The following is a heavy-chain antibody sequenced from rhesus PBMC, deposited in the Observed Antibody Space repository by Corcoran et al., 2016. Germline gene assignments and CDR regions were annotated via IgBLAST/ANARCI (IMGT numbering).Heavy chain of an antibody. CDR1: GGSISDDYY. CDR3: AREYCTGSGCYAYYGLDS. CDR2: IYGSGGGT. Sequence: QVQLQESGPGLVKPSETLSLTCAVSGGSISDDYYWSWIRQPPGKGLEWIGYIYGSGGGTNYNTSLKNRVTISIDTSKSQFSLKLSSVTAADTAVYYCAREYCTGSGCYAYYGLDSWGQGVVVTVSS. J-gene: IGHJ6*01. D-gene: IGHD2-21*01. V-gene: IGHV4-106*01.